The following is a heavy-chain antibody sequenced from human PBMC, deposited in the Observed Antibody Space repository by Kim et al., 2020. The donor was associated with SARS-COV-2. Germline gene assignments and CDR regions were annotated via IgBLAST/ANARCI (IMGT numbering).Heavy chain of an antibody. J-gene: IGHJ4*02. D-gene: IGHD2-2*01. V-gene: IGHV3-74*03. Sequence: GGSLRLSCAASGFTFNTYWMHWVRQVPGKGLFWVSYINSVGSTTKYADSVRGRFTISRDNAKNTVYLQMNSLRVEDTAVYYCAREGSSTYDYWGQGTLVTVSS. CDR3: AREGSSTYDY. CDR2: INSVGSTT. CDR1: GFTFNTYW.